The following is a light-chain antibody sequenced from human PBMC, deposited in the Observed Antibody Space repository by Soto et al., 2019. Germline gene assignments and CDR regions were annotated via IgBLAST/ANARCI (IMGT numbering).Light chain of an antibody. CDR2: EGT. CDR1: SSDVGSYNL. V-gene: IGLV2-23*01. CDR3: CSYASSSTYV. Sequence: QSALTQHASVSGSPGQSITISCTGTSSDVGSYNLVSWYQQHPGKAPKLMIYEGTKRPSGVSDRFSGSRSGNTASLTISGLQDEDEADYYCCSYASSSTYVFGTGTKLTVL. J-gene: IGLJ1*01.